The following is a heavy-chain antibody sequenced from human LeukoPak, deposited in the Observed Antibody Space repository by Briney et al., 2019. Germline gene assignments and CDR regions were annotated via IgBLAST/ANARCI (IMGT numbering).Heavy chain of an antibody. D-gene: IGHD1-26*01. J-gene: IGHJ4*02. Sequence: SETLSLTCTVSGGSISSSSYYWGWIRQPPGKGLEWIGSIYYSGSTYYNPSLKSRVTISVDTSKNQFSLKLRSVTAADTAVYYCARLRVGATDYWGQGTLVTVSS. CDR1: GGSISSSSYY. CDR3: ARLRVGATDY. V-gene: IGHV4-39*01. CDR2: IYYSGST.